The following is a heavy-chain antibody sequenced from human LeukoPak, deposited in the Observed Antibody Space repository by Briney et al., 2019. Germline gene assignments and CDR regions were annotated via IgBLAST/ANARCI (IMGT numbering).Heavy chain of an antibody. CDR1: GFTFSSYA. CDR2: ISGYGDGT. Sequence: GGSLRLSCAASGFTFSSYAMSWVRQAPGKGLEWVSAISGYGDGTYYADSVKGRFTISRDNSKNTLYLQMNSLRAEDTALYYCAKEPRLSSTWYFDCWGQGTLVTVSS. D-gene: IGHD6-13*01. V-gene: IGHV3-23*01. J-gene: IGHJ4*02. CDR3: AKEPRLSSTWYFDC.